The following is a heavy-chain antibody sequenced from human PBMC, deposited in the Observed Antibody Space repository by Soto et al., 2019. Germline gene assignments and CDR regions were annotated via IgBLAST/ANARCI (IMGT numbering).Heavy chain of an antibody. V-gene: IGHV4-59*08. CDR2: MGYNGFT. CDR3: AGQGFGGVHGLADA. J-gene: IGHJ6*02. D-gene: IGHD3-10*01. CDR1: GGPMNNYY. Sequence: QVQLQESGPGLVKPSETLSLTCTISGGPMNNYYCSWFRQPRGQGLEWIGYMGYNGFTRYNPSLRXXDAXSLDTATTQFSLTLSSVPVADQALYFCAGQGFGGVHGLADAWGRRVPVTVS.